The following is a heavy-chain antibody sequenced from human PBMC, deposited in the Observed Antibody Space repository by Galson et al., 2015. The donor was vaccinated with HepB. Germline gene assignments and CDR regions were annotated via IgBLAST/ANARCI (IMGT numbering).Heavy chain of an antibody. CDR2: ISSSSSYI. J-gene: IGHJ3*02. V-gene: IGHV3-21*01. CDR3: ARVKGLIDDAFDI. CDR1: GFTFSSYS. Sequence: SLRLSCAASGFTFSSYSMNWVRQAPGKGLEWVSSISSSSSYIYYADSVEGRFTISRDNAKNSLYLQMNSLRAEDTAVYYCARVKGLIDDAFDIWGQGTMVTVSS.